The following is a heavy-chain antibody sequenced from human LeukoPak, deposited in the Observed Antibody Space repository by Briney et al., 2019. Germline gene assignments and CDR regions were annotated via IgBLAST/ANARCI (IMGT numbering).Heavy chain of an antibody. V-gene: IGHV4-59*11. J-gene: IGHJ6*03. CDR2: IYYSGST. CDR1: GGSISSHY. Sequence: SETLSLTCTVSGGSISSHYWSWIRQPPGKGLEWIGYIYYSGSTNYNPSLKSRVTISVDTSKNQFSLKLSSVTAADTAVYYCARVRPGYYYYYMDVWGEGTTVTVSS. CDR3: ARVRPGYYYYYMDV. D-gene: IGHD4-17*01.